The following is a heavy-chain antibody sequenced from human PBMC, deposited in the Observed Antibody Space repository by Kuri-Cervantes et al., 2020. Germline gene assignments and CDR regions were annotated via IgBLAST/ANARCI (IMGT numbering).Heavy chain of an antibody. J-gene: IGHJ5*02. Sequence: GSLRLSCVVYGGSFSGYYWNWIRQPPGKGLEWIGEINHSGGTNYNPSLKSRVTISLDTSKNQFSLRLGSVTAEDTAVYYCARGPWSWRQFDPWGQGTLVTVSS. CDR3: ARGPWSWRQFDP. CDR2: INHSGGT. CDR1: GGSFSGYY. D-gene: IGHD2-8*01. V-gene: IGHV4-34*01.